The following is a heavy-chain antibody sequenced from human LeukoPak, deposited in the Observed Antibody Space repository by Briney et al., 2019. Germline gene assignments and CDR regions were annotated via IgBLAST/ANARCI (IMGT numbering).Heavy chain of an antibody. Sequence: SVKVSCKASGGTFSSYAISWVRQAPGQGLEWMGTISPIFDIVNYAQKLQGRVTFTADKSTGTAYMELTSLRSADTAVYYCARNFDDRGSLEYWGQGTLVTVSP. CDR2: ISPIFDIV. CDR3: ARNFDDRGSLEY. J-gene: IGHJ4*02. CDR1: GGTFSSYA. D-gene: IGHD3-16*01. V-gene: IGHV1-69*04.